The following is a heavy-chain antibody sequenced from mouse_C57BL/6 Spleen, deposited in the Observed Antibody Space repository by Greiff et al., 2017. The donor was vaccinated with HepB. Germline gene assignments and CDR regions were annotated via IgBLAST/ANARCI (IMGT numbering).Heavy chain of an antibody. J-gene: IGHJ4*01. V-gene: IGHV5-17*01. Sequence: EVQLVESGGGLVKPGGSLKLSCAASGFTFSDYGMHWVRQAPEKGLEWVAYISSGSSTIYYADTVKGRFTISRDNAKNTLFLQMTSLRSEDTAMYYCARNLPYYAMDYWGQGTSVTVSS. CDR1: GFTFSDYG. CDR2: ISSGSSTI. CDR3: ARNLPYYAMDY.